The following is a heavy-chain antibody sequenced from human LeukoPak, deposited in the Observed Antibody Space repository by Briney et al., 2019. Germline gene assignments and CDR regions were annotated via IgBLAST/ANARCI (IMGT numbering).Heavy chain of an antibody. CDR1: GFTFDDCA. Sequence: GRSLRLSCAASGFTFDDCAMHWVRQAPGKGLEWVSGISWNSGSIGYADSVKGRFTISRDNAKNSLYLQMNSLRAEDTALYYCAKGYYGGNSSGFRNGMDVWGQGTTVAVSS. V-gene: IGHV3-9*01. D-gene: IGHD4-23*01. J-gene: IGHJ6*02. CDR3: AKGYYGGNSSGFRNGMDV. CDR2: ISWNSGSI.